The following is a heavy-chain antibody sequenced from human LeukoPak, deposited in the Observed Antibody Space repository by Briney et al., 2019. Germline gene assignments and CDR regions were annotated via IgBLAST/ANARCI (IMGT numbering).Heavy chain of an antibody. V-gene: IGHV3-33*01. CDR2: IWYDGSDK. Sequence: GGSLRLSCAASGFTFNTYGMNWVRQAPGKGLEWVAIIWYDGSDKYYAEPVKGRFTISRDNSKNTLYLQMNSLRAEDTAVCYCARVGCTGGSCLAYNYYAMDVWGQGTTVTVSS. CDR3: ARVGCTGGSCLAYNYYAMDV. J-gene: IGHJ6*02. CDR1: GFTFNTYG. D-gene: IGHD2-15*01.